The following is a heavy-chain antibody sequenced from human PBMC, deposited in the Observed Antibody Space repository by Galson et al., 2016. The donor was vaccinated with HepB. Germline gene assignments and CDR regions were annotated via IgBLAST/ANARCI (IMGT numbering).Heavy chain of an antibody. J-gene: IGHJ4*02. D-gene: IGHD6-13*01. V-gene: IGHV6-1*01. CDR3: ARGWAGFEH. Sequence: CAISGDSVSSNSAAWSWIRQSPSRGLEWLGGTYYRSRWYNEYAESVKGRITMDRDTSKNQFSLQLNSVTPEDTAVYYCARGWAGFEHWCQGTLVTVSS. CDR2: TYYRSRWYN. CDR1: GDSVSSNSAA.